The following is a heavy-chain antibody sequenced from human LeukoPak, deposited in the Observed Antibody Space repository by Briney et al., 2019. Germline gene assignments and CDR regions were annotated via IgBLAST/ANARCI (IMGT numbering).Heavy chain of an antibody. CDR1: GFTFRTYW. V-gene: IGHV3-74*01. Sequence: PGGSLRLSCAVSGFTFRTYWMHWVRQVPGEGLVWVSRINEDGSITSYADSVTGRFTISRDNAQNTLYLQMNSLSAEDTAVYYCGRDLGARWSYWGQGALVTASS. J-gene: IGHJ4*02. CDR3: GRDLGARWSY. D-gene: IGHD3-16*01. CDR2: INEDGSIT.